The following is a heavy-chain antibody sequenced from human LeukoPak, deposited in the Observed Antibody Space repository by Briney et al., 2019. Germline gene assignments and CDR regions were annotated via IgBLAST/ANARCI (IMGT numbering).Heavy chain of an antibody. Sequence: GGSLRLSCAASGFTFSDFYMNWIRQAPGKGLEWVSYISSSSGDTNYADSVKGRFTISRDNAKNPLYLQMNSLRAEDTAVYYCARGYTWRSDIDYWGQGTLVTVSS. V-gene: IGHV3-11*05. J-gene: IGHJ4*02. CDR1: GFTFSDFY. CDR3: ARGYTWRSDIDY. D-gene: IGHD1-1*01. CDR2: ISSSSGDT.